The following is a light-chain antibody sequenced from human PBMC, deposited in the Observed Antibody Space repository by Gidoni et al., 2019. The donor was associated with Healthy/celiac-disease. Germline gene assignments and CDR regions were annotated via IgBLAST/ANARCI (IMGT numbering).Light chain of an antibody. CDR1: HGISSY. V-gene: IGKV1-9*01. Sequence: IQLTPSPSSLSASVGDRVTITCRASHGISSYLAWYQQKPGKAPKLLIYAASTLQSGVPTMYSGRGSGTYFTLTSSSLQPEYFATYYCQQRNSYPLTFGGGTKVEIK. J-gene: IGKJ4*01. CDR3: QQRNSYPLT. CDR2: AAS.